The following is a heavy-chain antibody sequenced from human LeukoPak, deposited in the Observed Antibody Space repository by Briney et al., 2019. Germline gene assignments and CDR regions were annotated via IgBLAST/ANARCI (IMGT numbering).Heavy chain of an antibody. CDR2: ISSSGSTI. V-gene: IGHV3-11*01. J-gene: IGHJ3*02. CDR1: GFTFSVYY. D-gene: IGHD4-17*01. Sequence: GGSLRLSCAASGFTFSVYYMSWIRQAPGKGLEWVSYISSSGSTIYYADSVKGRFTISRDNAKNSLYLQMNSLRAEDTAVYYCARVPTVTSTHDAFDIWGQGTMVTVSS. CDR3: ARVPTVTSTHDAFDI.